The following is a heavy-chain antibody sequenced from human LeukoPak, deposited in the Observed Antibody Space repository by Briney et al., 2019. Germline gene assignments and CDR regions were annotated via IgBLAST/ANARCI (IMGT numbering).Heavy chain of an antibody. J-gene: IGHJ4*02. D-gene: IGHD6-13*01. CDR1: GSTFSTYD. Sequence: GGSLRLSCAASGSTFSTYDMSWVRQAPGKGLEWVSAISRSGGSTYYADSVKGRFTISRDNSKNTLSLQMSSLIPDDTAVYYCAKGVTASWYDYWGQGTLVTVSA. V-gene: IGHV3-23*01. CDR3: AKGVTASWYDY. CDR2: ISRSGGST.